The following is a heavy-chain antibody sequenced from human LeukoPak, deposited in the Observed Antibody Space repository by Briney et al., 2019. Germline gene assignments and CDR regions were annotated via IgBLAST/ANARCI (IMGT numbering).Heavy chain of an antibody. Sequence: PGGSLRLSCAASGFTFSSYAMRWVRQAPGKGLEWVAAIRGSGGSTYYADSVKGRFTISRDNSKNTLYLQMNSLRAEDTAVYYCAKALQSLGYSSSWYPLGYWGQGTLVTVSS. D-gene: IGHD6-13*01. CDR2: IRGSGGST. J-gene: IGHJ4*02. V-gene: IGHV3-23*01. CDR1: GFTFSSYA. CDR3: AKALQSLGYSSSWYPLGY.